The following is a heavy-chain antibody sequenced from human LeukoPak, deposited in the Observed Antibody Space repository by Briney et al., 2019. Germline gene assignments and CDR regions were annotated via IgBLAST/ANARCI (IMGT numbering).Heavy chain of an antibody. CDR3: ARPSVTTGVDAFDF. CDR1: GFTFRDYW. Sequence: GGSLRLSCAVSGFTFRDYWMTWVRQAPGKGLEWVANINQDESEQYYVDSVKGRFTISRDNAKDSLYLQMNSLRPEDTALYYCARPSVTTGVDAFDFWGQGTMVTVSS. D-gene: IGHD4-17*01. V-gene: IGHV3-7*01. CDR2: INQDESEQ. J-gene: IGHJ3*01.